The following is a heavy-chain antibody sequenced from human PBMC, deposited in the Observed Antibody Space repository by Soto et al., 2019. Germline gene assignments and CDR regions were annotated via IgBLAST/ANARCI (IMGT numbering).Heavy chain of an antibody. CDR2: ISGSGGTT. V-gene: IGHV3-23*01. CDR1: GFTFNTFA. J-gene: IGHJ3*01. D-gene: IGHD2-21*02. Sequence: GGSLRLSCAASGFTFNTFAMNWVRQAPGKGLEWVASISGSGGTTYYVDSVKGRFTISRDTSKNTLYLQTNSLSAEDTAVYYCAKGFIVVVTAIRPDDNFGVWGQGTMVTVSS. CDR3: AKGFIVVVTAIRPDDNFGV.